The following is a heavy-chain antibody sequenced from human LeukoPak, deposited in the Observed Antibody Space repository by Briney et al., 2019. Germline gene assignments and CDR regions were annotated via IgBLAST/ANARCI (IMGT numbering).Heavy chain of an antibody. CDR1: GSTFSSYA. J-gene: IGHJ5*02. Sequence: QAGGSLRLSCSASGSTFSSYAMHWVRQAPGKGLEYVSAISSNGGSTYYADSVKGRFTISRDNSKNTLYLQMSSLRAEDTAVYYCVREVRGATRWFDPWGQGTLVTVSS. D-gene: IGHD3-10*01. V-gene: IGHV3-64D*06. CDR3: VREVRGATRWFDP. CDR2: ISSNGGST.